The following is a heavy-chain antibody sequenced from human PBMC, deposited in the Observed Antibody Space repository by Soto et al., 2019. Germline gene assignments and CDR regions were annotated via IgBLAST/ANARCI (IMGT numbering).Heavy chain of an antibody. CDR2: VSGYNGET. V-gene: IGHV1-18*01. D-gene: IGHD6-19*01. CDR1: GYTFTKFG. J-gene: IGHJ6*02. Sequence: QVQLVQSGAEVKKPGASVKVSCKASGYTFTKFGISWVRQAPGQGLEWMGWVSGYNGETSYAQSLQGRGTMTTDTSTTTAYMELRSLRSDDTAVFYCAREGLGIYYYNGMDVWGQGTTVTVSS. CDR3: AREGLGIYYYNGMDV.